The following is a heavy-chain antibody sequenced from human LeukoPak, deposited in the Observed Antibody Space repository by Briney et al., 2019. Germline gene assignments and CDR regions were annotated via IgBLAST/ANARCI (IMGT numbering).Heavy chain of an antibody. V-gene: IGHV4-38-2*01. CDR1: GFIFSDQY. CDR2: IYDSGST. D-gene: IGHD3-16*01. Sequence: PGGSLRLSCAASGFIFSDQYIDWVRQPPGKGLEWIGSIYDSGSTYYNPSLKSRVTISVDTSKNQFSLKLNSVTAADTAVYYCARHYGPWGQGTLVTVSS. CDR3: ARHYGP. J-gene: IGHJ5*02.